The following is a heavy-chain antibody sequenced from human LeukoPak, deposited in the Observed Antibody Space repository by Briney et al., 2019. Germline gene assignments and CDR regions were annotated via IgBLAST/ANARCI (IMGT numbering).Heavy chain of an antibody. V-gene: IGHV3-43*02. CDR2: ISGDGGRT. CDR3: ALDSGGYGFGY. D-gene: IGHD1-26*01. CDR1: GFTFHDYA. Sequence: GRSLRLSCAASGFTFHDYAMHWVRQAPGKGLEWVSLISGDGGRTYYADSVKGRFTISRDNSKNSLYLQMNSLRTEDTALYFCALDSGGYGFGYWGQGTLVSVSS. J-gene: IGHJ4*02.